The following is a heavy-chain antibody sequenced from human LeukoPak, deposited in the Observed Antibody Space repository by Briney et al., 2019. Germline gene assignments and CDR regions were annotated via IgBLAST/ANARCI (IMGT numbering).Heavy chain of an antibody. CDR3: ARLRWQLVGPYFDY. D-gene: IGHD1-26*01. CDR1: GDSISTYY. CDR2: IYSSGNT. J-gene: IGHJ4*02. Sequence: SETLSLTCSVSGDSISTYYWSWIRQSPGKGLEWIGHIYSSGNTDYNSSLKSRVTISVDTSKSQFSLRLSSVTATDTAVYYCARLRWQLVGPYFDYWGQGILVTVSS. V-gene: IGHV4-59*01.